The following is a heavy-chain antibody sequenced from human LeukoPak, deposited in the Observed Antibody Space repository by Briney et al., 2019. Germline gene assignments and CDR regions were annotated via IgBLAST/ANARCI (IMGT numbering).Heavy chain of an antibody. J-gene: IGHJ4*02. Sequence: GGSLRLSCAASGFTFSSYGMHWVRQAPGRGLEWVAVISYDGSNKYYADSVKGRFTISRDNSKNTLYLQMNSLRAEDTAVYYCAKDNLDYWGQGTLVTVSS. CDR3: AKDNLDY. CDR1: GFTFSSYG. CDR2: ISYDGSNK. V-gene: IGHV3-30*18.